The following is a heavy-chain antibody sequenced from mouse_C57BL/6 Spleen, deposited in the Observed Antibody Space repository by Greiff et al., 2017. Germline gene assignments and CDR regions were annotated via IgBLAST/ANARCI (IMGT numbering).Heavy chain of an antibody. Sequence: EVQLVESGGGLVQPGGSLSLSCAASGFTFTDYYMSWVRQPPGKALEWLGFIRNKANGYTTEYSASVKGRFTISRDNSQSILYLQMNALRAEDSATYYCARFYYCGSSYLPYYYAMDYWGQGTSVTVSS. V-gene: IGHV7-3*01. CDR1: GFTFTDYY. J-gene: IGHJ4*01. CDR2: IRNKANGYTT. CDR3: ARFYYCGSSYLPYYYAMDY. D-gene: IGHD1-1*01.